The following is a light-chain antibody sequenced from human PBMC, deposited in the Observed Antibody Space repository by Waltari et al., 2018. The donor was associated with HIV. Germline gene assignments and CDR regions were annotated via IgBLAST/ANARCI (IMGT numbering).Light chain of an antibody. CDR3: VAWDDTLSGPV. CDR2: RDD. V-gene: IGLV1-47*01. J-gene: IGLJ2*01. CDR1: GSNIGTNY. Sequence: QSLLTQPPSAPGTPGPRATTACSGSGSNIGTNYVYRHPPLKGTAPKLLIYRDDQRPSGVPDRFSASKSGTSASLDISGLRSEDETDYYCVAWDDTLSGPVFGGGTKLTVL.